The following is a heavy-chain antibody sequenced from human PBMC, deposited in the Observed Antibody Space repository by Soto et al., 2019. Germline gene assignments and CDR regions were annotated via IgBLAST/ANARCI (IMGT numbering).Heavy chain of an antibody. D-gene: IGHD6-13*01. CDR3: ARGLLAAHFDY. J-gene: IGHJ4*02. CDR2: MNPNNGNT. CDR1: GYTFTSYD. Sequence: ASVKVSCKASGYTFTSYDINWVRQATGQGLEWMGWMNPNNGNTKYSQKFQGRVTITRDTSASTAYMELSSLRSEDTAVYYCARGLLAAHFDYWGQGTLVTVSS. V-gene: IGHV1-8*01.